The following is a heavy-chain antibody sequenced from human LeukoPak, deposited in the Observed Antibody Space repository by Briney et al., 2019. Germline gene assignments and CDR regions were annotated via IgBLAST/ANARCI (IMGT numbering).Heavy chain of an antibody. CDR1: GFTFSNYE. J-gene: IGHJ4*02. Sequence: PGGSLRLSCAASGFTFSNYEMNWVRQAPGKGLEWLSYISSSGGTIYYADSVKGRFTISRDNAKNSLYLQINSLRAEDTAIYYCTSPESFDYWGQGTLVTVSS. D-gene: IGHD1-14*01. V-gene: IGHV3-48*03. CDR3: TSPESFDY. CDR2: ISSSGGTI.